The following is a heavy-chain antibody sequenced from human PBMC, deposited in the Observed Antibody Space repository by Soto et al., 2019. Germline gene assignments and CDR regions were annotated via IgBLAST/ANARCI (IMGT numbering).Heavy chain of an antibody. D-gene: IGHD3-16*01. CDR3: AKDASTTFSAFNNY. V-gene: IGHV3-9*01. CDR1: GFTFGDYA. J-gene: IGHJ4*03. CDR2: ISWNSGNV. Sequence: EVQLVESGGGLVKPGRSLRLSCAASGFTFGDYAMHWVRQPPGKGLEWVSRISWNSGNVGYADSVKGRFTISRDNAKNTLYLQMNNLKGEDTAVYYCAKDASTTFSAFNNYWGQGTLVTVSS.